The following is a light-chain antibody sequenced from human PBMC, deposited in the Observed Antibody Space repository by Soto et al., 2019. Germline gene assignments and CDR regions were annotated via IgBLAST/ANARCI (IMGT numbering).Light chain of an antibody. Sequence: EIVLTQSPATLSLSPGERATLSCRASQSVSSYLAWYQQKPGQAPRLLIYDASNRATDIPARFSGSGSGTDFTLTISSLETDDFAVYYCQLRTYWPPGGYTFGQGTNLEIK. CDR3: QLRTYWPPGGYT. V-gene: IGKV3-11*01. CDR2: DAS. J-gene: IGKJ2*01. CDR1: QSVSSY.